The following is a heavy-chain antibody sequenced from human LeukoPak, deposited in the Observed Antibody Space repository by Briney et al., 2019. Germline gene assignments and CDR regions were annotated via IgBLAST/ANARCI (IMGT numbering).Heavy chain of an antibody. Sequence: SQTLSLTCTVSGGSISSGSYYWSWIRQPAGKGLEWIARIYTSGSTNYNPSLKSRVTISVDTSKNQFSLKLSSVTAADTAVYYCARDLRIPPYCDYWGQGTLVTVSS. CDR2: IYTSGST. J-gene: IGHJ4*02. D-gene: IGHD1-14*01. CDR1: GGSISSGSYY. V-gene: IGHV4-61*02. CDR3: ARDLRIPPYCDY.